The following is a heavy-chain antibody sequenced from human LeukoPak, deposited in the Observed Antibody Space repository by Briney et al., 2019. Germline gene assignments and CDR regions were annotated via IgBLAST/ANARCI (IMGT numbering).Heavy chain of an antibody. CDR3: ARGLPRYRRPNWFDP. D-gene: IGHD1-14*01. CDR2: IIPIFGTA. V-gene: IGHV1-69*06. CDR1: GGTFSSYA. J-gene: IGHJ5*02. Sequence: ASVKVSCKASGGTFSSYAISWVRQAPGQGLEWMGGIIPIFGTANYAQKFQGRVTITADKSTSTAYMELSSLRSEDTAVCYCARGLPRYRRPNWFDPWGQGTLVTVSS.